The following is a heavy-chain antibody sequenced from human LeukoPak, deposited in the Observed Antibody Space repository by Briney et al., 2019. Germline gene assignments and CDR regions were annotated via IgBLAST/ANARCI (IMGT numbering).Heavy chain of an antibody. CDR3: AREPVAHYNWFDP. CDR2: IIPIFGTA. J-gene: IGHJ5*02. Sequence: ASVKVSCKASGGTFSSYAISWVRQAPGQGLEWMGGIIPIFGTANYAQKFQGRVTITANESTSTAYMELSSLRSEDTAVYYCAREPVAHYNWFDPWGQGTLVTVSS. CDR1: GGTFSSYA. V-gene: IGHV1-69*13. D-gene: IGHD4-23*01.